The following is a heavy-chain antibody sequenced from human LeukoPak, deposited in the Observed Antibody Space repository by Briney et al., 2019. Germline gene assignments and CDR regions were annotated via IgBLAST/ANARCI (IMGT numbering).Heavy chain of an antibody. J-gene: IGHJ5*02. CDR2: INHSGST. Sequence: PSETLSLTCAVYGGSFSGYYWSWIRQPPGKGLEWIGEINHSGSTNYNPSLKSRVTISVDTSKNQFSLKLSSVTAADTAVYYCARFPLYISSWYNWFDPWGQGTLVTVSS. CDR3: ARFPLYISSWYNWFDP. D-gene: IGHD6-13*01. V-gene: IGHV4-34*01. CDR1: GGSFSGYY.